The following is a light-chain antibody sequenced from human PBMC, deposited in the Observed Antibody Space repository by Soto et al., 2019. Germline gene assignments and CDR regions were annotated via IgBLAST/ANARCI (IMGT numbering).Light chain of an antibody. CDR3: QQYQKSPRT. J-gene: IGKJ1*01. CDR1: QSVGGNS. Sequence: EIVLTQSPCTLSLSPGERATVSCRASQSVGGNSLAWYQQRPGQAPRLLIYDTSKRATGIPDRFSGSGSGTDFTLTISRLEPAAFAVYYCQQYQKSPRTLGQGTKVDI. V-gene: IGKV3-20*01. CDR2: DTS.